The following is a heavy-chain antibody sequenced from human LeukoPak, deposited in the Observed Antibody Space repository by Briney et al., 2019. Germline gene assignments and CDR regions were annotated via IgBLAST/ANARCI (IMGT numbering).Heavy chain of an antibody. CDR3: ARRGYGIAVAGSLDY. J-gene: IGHJ4*02. CDR2: ISAYNGNT. Sequence: ASVKVSCKASGYTFTSYGISWVRQAPGQGLEWMGWISAYNGNTNYAQKLQGRVTMTTDTSTSTAYMELRSLRSGDTAVYYCARRGYGIAVAGSLDYWGQGTLATVSS. CDR1: GYTFTSYG. V-gene: IGHV1-18*01. D-gene: IGHD6-19*01.